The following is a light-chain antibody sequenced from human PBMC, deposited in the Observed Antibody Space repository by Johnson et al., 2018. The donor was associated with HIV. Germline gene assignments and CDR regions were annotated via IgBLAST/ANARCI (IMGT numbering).Light chain of an antibody. Sequence: QSVLTQPPSVSAAPGQKVTISCSGSSSNIGNNYVSWYQQLPGTAPKLLIYDNNKRPSGIPDRFSGSRSGTSATLGITGLQTGDEAEYYCGTWDSSLSVYVFATGTKVTVL. CDR1: SSNIGNNY. CDR3: GTWDSSLSVYV. J-gene: IGLJ1*01. V-gene: IGLV1-51*01. CDR2: DNN.